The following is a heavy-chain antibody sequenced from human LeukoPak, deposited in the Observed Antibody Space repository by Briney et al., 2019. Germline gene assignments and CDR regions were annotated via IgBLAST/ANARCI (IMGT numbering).Heavy chain of an antibody. V-gene: IGHV4-59*01. CDR1: GGSINYYY. J-gene: IGHJ5*02. CDR2: TYYSGGT. Sequence: SETLSLTCTVSGGSINYYYWMWIRQPPGKGLEWIGYTYYSGGTHYNPSLKSRVTMLVDTSKNQFSLKLTAVTAADTAVYYCARHPYCSSTSCYLKDWFDPWGQGTLVTVSS. CDR3: ARHPYCSSTSCYLKDWFDP. D-gene: IGHD2-2*01.